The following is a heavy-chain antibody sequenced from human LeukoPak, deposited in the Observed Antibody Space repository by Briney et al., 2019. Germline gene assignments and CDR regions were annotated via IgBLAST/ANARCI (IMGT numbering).Heavy chain of an antibody. J-gene: IGHJ5*02. V-gene: IGHV3-48*03. D-gene: IGHD6-19*01. CDR2: ISSSGSTI. Sequence: GGSLRLSCVASGFTFSSYEMNWVRQAPGKGLEWVSYISSSGSTIYYADSVKGRFPISRDNSKNTLYLQMTNLRAADTAVYYCAKDLSRAVAADWFDPWDQGSLVTVSS. CDR1: GFTFSSYE. CDR3: AKDLSRAVAADWFDP.